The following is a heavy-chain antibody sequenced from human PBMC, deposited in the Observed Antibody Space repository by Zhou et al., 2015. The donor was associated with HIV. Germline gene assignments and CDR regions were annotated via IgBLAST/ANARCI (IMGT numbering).Heavy chain of an antibody. CDR3: ARFSRVTTVTTGRYYYGMDG. D-gene: IGHD4-17*01. Sequence: QVQLVQSGAEVKKPGSSVKVSCKASGGTFSSYAISWVRQGPWTRALSGWEGIIPTLWLQQTNAQKFQGRVTITADKSTSTAYMELSSLRSEDTAVYYCARFSRVTTVTTGRYYYGMDGLGPKGPRSPSP. J-gene: IGHJ6*02. CDR2: IIPTLWLQ. V-gene: IGHV1-69*06. CDR1: GGTFSSYA.